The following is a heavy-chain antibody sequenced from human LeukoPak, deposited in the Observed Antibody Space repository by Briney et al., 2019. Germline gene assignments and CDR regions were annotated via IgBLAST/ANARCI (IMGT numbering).Heavy chain of an antibody. J-gene: IGHJ3*01. Sequence: PGGSLRLSCAASGFTFSSYAMGWVRQAPGKGLEWVSGISWNSGRIAYADSVKGRFTISRDNAKNSLHLQMNSLRAEDTALYYCAKDITTNWGQGTMVTVSS. CDR3: AKDITTN. CDR2: ISWNSGRI. CDR1: GFTFSSYA. V-gene: IGHV3-9*01. D-gene: IGHD3-3*01.